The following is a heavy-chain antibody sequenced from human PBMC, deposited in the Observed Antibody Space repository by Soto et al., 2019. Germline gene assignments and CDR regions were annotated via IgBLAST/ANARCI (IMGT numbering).Heavy chain of an antibody. CDR1: GFTFSSYT. CDR3: ARVTSRALDY. V-gene: IGHV3-48*02. J-gene: IGHJ4*02. CDR2: ISSSSRTI. Sequence: EVQLVDSGGGLVQPGGSLRLSCAASGFTFSSYTMNWVRQAPGKGLEWISYISSSSRTIYYADSVKGRFTISRDNAQNSRYLQMTSLRDEEAAVYYCARVTSRALDYWGQGTLVTVSS. D-gene: IGHD2-2*01.